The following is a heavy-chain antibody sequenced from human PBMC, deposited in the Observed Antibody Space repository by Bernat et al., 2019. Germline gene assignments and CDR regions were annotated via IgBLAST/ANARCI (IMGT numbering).Heavy chain of an antibody. Sequence: EVQLLESGGGLVQPGGSLRLSCAASGFTFSSYAMSWVRQAPGKGLEWVSAISGSGGSTYYADSVKGRFTISRDNSKNTLYLQMNSLRAEDTAVYYCANAFLHGSGTPYYYGMDVWGQGTTVTVSS. J-gene: IGHJ6*02. V-gene: IGHV3-23*01. CDR1: GFTFSSYA. CDR3: ANAFLHGSGTPYYYGMDV. CDR2: ISGSGGST. D-gene: IGHD3-10*01.